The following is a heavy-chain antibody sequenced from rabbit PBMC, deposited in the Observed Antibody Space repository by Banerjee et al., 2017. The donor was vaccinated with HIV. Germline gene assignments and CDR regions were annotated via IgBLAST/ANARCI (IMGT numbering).Heavy chain of an antibody. CDR1: GFSFSSSYC. D-gene: IGHD3-1*01. CDR3: ARWGYGMDL. Sequence: QSLEESEGDLVKPGASLTLTCTASGFSFSSSYCMCWVRQAPGKGLEWIACIYVGSSGSTYYASWAKGRFTISKTSSTTVTLQMTSLTAADTATYFCARWGYGMDLWGQGTLVTVS. V-gene: IGHV1S40*01. CDR2: IYVGSSGST. J-gene: IGHJ6*01.